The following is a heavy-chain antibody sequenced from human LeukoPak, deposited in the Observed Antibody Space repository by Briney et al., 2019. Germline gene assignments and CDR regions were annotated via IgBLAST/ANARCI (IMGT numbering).Heavy chain of an antibody. J-gene: IGHJ4*02. CDR3: ANRGRYYFDY. V-gene: IGHV3-23*01. D-gene: IGHD3-10*01. CDR1: GFTFSTYA. Sequence: PGGSLRLSRAASGFTFSTYAMGWVRQAPGKGLEWVSTIGATTGNTYYADSVKGRFTISRDNSKNTMWLQMYSLRAEETAIYYCANRGRYYFDYWGQGALVAVSS. CDR2: IGATTGNT.